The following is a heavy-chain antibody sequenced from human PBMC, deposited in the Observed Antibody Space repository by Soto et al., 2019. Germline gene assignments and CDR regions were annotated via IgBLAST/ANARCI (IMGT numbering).Heavy chain of an antibody. CDR3: ARVRDFWSGYLSLNWFDR. CDR1: GDSVSSNSAA. J-gene: IGHJ5*02. V-gene: IGHV6-1*01. D-gene: IGHD3-3*01. Sequence: PSQTLSLTCAISGDSVSSNSAAWNWIRQSPSRGLEWLGRTYYRSKWYNDYAVSVKSRITINPDTSKNQFSLQLNSVTPEDTAVYYCARVRDFWSGYLSLNWFDRWGQGTLVTVST. CDR2: TYYRSKWYN.